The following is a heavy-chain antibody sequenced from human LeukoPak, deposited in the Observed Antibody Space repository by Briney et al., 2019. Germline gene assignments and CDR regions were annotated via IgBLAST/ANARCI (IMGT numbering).Heavy chain of an antibody. CDR2: IYPGDSDT. D-gene: IGHD2-21*02. V-gene: IGHV5-51*01. J-gene: IGHJ6*02. Sequence: GESLEISCKASGYKFTDFWIAWVRQMPGKGLEWMGIIYPGDSDTRYSPSSQGQVTISADKSISTAYLQWSSLKASDTAMYYCARLAYCGGDCYPYYYYYGMDVWGQGTTVTVSS. CDR3: ARLAYCGGDCYPYYYYYGMDV. CDR1: GYKFTDFW.